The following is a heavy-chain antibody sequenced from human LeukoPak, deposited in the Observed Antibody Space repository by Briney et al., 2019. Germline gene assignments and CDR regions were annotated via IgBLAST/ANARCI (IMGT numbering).Heavy chain of an antibody. V-gene: IGHV4-39*01. CDR1: GGSISSSSYY. D-gene: IGHD3-10*01. CDR2: IYYSRST. J-gene: IGHJ5*02. Sequence: SETLSLTCTVSGGSISSSSYYWGWIRQPPGKGLEWIGSIYYSRSTYYNPSLKSRVTMSIDTSKNQFSLKLGSVIAADTAVYYCARGVTMVRGVGGWWFVRWGQGTLVTVSS. CDR3: ARGVTMVRGVGGWWFVR.